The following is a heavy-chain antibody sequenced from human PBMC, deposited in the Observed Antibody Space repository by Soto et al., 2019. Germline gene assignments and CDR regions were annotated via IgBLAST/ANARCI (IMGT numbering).Heavy chain of an antibody. J-gene: IGHJ5*02. CDR1: GGSISSSNW. Sequence: QVQLQESGPGLVKPSGTLSLTCAVSGGSISSSNWWSWVRQPPGKGLEWIGEIYHSGSTNYNPSLKRRVXXXXXXXXXXXXXXXXXXXXXXXXXXXXXSQLITMVRGIHNNWFDPWGQGTLVTVSS. D-gene: IGHD3-10*01. CDR2: IYHSGST. V-gene: IGHV4-4*02. CDR3: XSQLITMVRGIHNNWFDP.